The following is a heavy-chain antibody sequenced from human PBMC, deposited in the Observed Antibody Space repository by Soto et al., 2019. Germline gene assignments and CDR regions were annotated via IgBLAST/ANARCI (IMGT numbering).Heavy chain of an antibody. CDR3: ARDRDSRGYSYFDY. CDR1: GFTFSNAW. Sequence: PGGSLRLSCAASGFTFSNAWFNWVRQAPGKGLEWVGRIKSKNDGGTTDYAAPVKDRFTISKDDSKNTLYLQMNSLKTEDTAVFYCARDRDSRGYSYFDYWGQGALVTVSS. J-gene: IGHJ4*02. CDR2: IKSKNDGGTT. D-gene: IGHD3-22*01. V-gene: IGHV3-15*07.